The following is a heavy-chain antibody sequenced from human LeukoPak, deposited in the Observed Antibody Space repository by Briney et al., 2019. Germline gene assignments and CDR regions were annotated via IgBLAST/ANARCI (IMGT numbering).Heavy chain of an antibody. J-gene: IGHJ6*03. CDR3: ARSALITMVRELRDDYYYYMDV. Sequence: PSETLSLTCTVSGGSISSCSYYWSWLRQPAGKGLESIGRFYTSGSTNYNPSLKSRVTLTVDTSNTQFSLKLSSVTAADTAVYYCARSALITMVRELRDDYYYYMDVWGKGTTVTISS. CDR2: FYTSGST. V-gene: IGHV4-61*02. CDR1: GGSISSCSYY. D-gene: IGHD3-10*01.